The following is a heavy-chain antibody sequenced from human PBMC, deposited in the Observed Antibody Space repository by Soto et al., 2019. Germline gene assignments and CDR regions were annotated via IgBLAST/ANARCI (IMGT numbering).Heavy chain of an antibody. CDR2: IIPIFGTA. CDR1: GGTFSSYA. V-gene: IGHV1-69*13. J-gene: IGHJ4*02. CDR3: ARSLRAGRGSYYFDY. Sequence: SVKVSCKASGGTFSSYAISWVRQAPGQGLEWMGGIIPIFGTANYAQKFQGRVTITADESTSTAYMELSSLRSEDTAVYYCARSLRAGRGSYYFDYWGQGTLVTVSS. D-gene: IGHD3-16*01.